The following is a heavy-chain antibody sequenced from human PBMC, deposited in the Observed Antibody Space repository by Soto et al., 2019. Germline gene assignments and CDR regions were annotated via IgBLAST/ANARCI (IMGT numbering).Heavy chain of an antibody. Sequence: PSETLSLTCAVSGGSISSGGYSWSWIRQPPGKGLEWIGYIYHSGSTNYNPSLKSRVTISVDTSKNQFSLKLSSVTTADTAVYYCASSVAAAKLWFDPWGQGTLVTVSS. D-gene: IGHD6-13*01. CDR1: GGSISSGGYS. J-gene: IGHJ5*02. CDR3: ASSVAAAKLWFDP. V-gene: IGHV4-30-2*02. CDR2: IYHSGST.